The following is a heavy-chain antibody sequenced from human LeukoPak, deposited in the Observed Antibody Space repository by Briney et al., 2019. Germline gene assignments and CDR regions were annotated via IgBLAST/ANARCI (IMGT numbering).Heavy chain of an antibody. J-gene: IGHJ3*02. Sequence: ASVKVSCKASGYTFTSYGISWVRQAPGQGLEWMGWISAYNGNTNYAQKLQGRVTMTTDTSTSTAYMELRSLRSDDTAVYYCAKIRRITMIVVVGAFDIWGQGTMATVSS. CDR1: GYTFTSYG. V-gene: IGHV1-18*01. CDR2: ISAYNGNT. D-gene: IGHD3-22*01. CDR3: AKIRRITMIVVVGAFDI.